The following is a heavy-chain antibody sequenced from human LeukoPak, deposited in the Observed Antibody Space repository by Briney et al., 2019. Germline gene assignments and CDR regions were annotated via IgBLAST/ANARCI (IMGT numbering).Heavy chain of an antibody. Sequence: SETLSLTCTVSGGSISSSSYYWGWIRQPPGKGLEWIGSIYYSGSTYYNPSLKSRVTISVDTSKNQFSLKLSSVTAADTAVYYCASPNLYSSGWYYFDYWGQGTLVTVSS. CDR2: IYYSGST. CDR1: GGSISSSSYY. J-gene: IGHJ4*02. CDR3: ASPNLYSSGWYYFDY. D-gene: IGHD6-19*01. V-gene: IGHV4-39*07.